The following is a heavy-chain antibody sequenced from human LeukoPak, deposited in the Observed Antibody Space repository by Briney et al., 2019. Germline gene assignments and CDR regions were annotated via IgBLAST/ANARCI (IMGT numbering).Heavy chain of an antibody. CDR1: GGSISSGGYS. CDR2: IYHSGST. J-gene: IGHJ3*02. Sequence: SETLSLTCAVSGGSISSGGYSWSWIRQPPGKGLEWIGYIYHSGSTYYNPSLKSRVTVSVDRSKNQFSLKLSSVTAADTAVYYCASTVTHDAFGIWGQGTMVTVSS. D-gene: IGHD4-17*01. V-gene: IGHV4-30-2*01. CDR3: ASTVTHDAFGI.